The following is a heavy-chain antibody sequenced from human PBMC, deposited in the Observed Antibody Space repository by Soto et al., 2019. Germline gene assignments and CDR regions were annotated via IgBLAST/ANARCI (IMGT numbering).Heavy chain of an antibody. J-gene: IGHJ6*02. V-gene: IGHV1-18*04. D-gene: IGHD3-10*01. CDR1: GYTFTSYG. CDR3: ARAPGYYYGSGSFAAFYYYGMDV. CDR2: ISAYNGNT. Sequence: ASVKVSCKASGYTFTSYGISWVRQAPGQGLEWMGWISAYNGNTNYAQKLQGRVTMTTDTSTSTAYMELRSLRSDDTAVYYCARAPGYYYGSGSFAAFYYYGMDVWGQGTTVTVSS.